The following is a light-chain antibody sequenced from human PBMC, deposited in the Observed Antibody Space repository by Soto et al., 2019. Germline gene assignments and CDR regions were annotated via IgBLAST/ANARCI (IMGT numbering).Light chain of an antibody. Sequence: DIQMNQSPSTLSAYVGDRVTITCRASQSIISYLHWYQQKPGRAPKLLIYAASNLQSGVPSRFSGSGSGTDFTLTITSLQPEDFANYYCQQSYNIPQTFGQGTK. CDR3: QQSYNIPQT. CDR2: AAS. CDR1: QSIISY. J-gene: IGKJ1*01. V-gene: IGKV1-39*01.